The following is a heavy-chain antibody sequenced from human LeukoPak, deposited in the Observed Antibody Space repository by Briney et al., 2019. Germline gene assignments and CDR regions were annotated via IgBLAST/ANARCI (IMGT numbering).Heavy chain of an antibody. J-gene: IGHJ6*03. Sequence: GASVKVSCKPSGYTFTSYDINWVRQATGQGLEWMGWMNPNSGNTGYAQKFQGRVTMTRNNSISTAYMELSSLRSEDTAVYYCARCDSSSWYGYYYYYMDVWGKGTTVTVSS. CDR2: MNPNSGNT. CDR3: ARCDSSSWYGYYYYYMDV. CDR1: GYTFTSYD. D-gene: IGHD6-13*01. V-gene: IGHV1-8*01.